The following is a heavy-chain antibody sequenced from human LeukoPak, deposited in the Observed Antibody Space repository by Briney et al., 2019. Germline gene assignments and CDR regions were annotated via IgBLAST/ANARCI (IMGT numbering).Heavy chain of an antibody. CDR2: LYSGGGA. V-gene: IGHV3-66*01. Sequence: PGGSLRLSCAASGFSVNTNYMTWVRQAPGKGLEWVSVLYSGGGAYYADSVKDRFTISRDYSQNTLLLQMNSLRAEDTALYYCARGLRYDDYWGQGTLVTVSS. D-gene: IGHD4-17*01. J-gene: IGHJ4*02. CDR3: ARGLRYDDY. CDR1: GFSVNTNY.